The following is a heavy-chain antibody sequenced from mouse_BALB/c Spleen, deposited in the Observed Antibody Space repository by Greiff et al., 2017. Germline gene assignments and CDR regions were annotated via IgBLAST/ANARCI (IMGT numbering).Heavy chain of an antibody. CDR2: ISSGGST. CDR1: GFTFTSYA. CDR3: GNRLPWFAY. Sequence: EVKLMESGGGLVKPGGSLKLSCAASGFTFTSYAMSWVRQTPEKRLEWVASISSGGSTYYPDSVKGRFTISRDNARNILYLQMSSLKSEDTAMYYCGNRLPWFAYWGQGTLVTVSA. V-gene: IGHV5-6-5*01. J-gene: IGHJ3*01.